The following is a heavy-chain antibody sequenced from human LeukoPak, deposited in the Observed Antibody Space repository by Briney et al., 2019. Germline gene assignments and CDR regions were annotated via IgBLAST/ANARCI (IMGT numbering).Heavy chain of an antibody. CDR3: ARPSTYYYDSSGHGAFDI. CDR1: GGSISSSNW. D-gene: IGHD3-22*01. V-gene: IGHV4-4*02. CDR2: IYYSGST. J-gene: IGHJ3*02. Sequence: SGTLSLTCTVSGGSISSSNWWSWVRQPPGKGLEWIGSIYYSGSTYYNPSLKSRVTISVDTSRNQFSLKLSSVTAADTAVYYCARPSTYYYDSSGHGAFDIWGQGTMVTVSS.